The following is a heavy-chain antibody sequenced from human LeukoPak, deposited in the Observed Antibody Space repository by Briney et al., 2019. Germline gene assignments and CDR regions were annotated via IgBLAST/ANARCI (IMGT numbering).Heavy chain of an antibody. D-gene: IGHD2-15*01. CDR3: ARDEKKSCSGGSCYYFDY. V-gene: IGHV1-18*01. J-gene: IGHJ4*02. CDR2: ISPYNGAT. Sequence: ASVKVSCNASGYTFTIYGFSWVRQAPGQGLEWLAWISPYNGATNHSRKLQGRVTVTTDTSTRIAYMELRSLRSDDTAVYYCARDEKKSCSGGSCYYFDYWGQGTLVTVSS. CDR1: GYTFTIYG.